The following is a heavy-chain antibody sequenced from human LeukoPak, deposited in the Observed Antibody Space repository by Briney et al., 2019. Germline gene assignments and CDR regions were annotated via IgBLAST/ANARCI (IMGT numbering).Heavy chain of an antibody. CDR1: GFTLTNYA. J-gene: IGHJ6*02. V-gene: IGHV3-23*01. CDR3: AKGYGSEGPYGMDV. CDR2: ITGSGRST. Sequence: GGSLRLSCAASGFTLTNYAMSWVRQAPGKGLEWVSAITGSGRSTYYADSVRGRFTISRDNSKNTLYLQMNSLRAEDTAVYYCAKGYGSEGPYGMDVWGQGTTVTVSS. D-gene: IGHD3-10*01.